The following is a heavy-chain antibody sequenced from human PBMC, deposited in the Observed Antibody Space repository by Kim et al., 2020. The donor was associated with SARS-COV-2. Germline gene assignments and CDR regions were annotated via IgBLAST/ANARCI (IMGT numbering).Heavy chain of an antibody. J-gene: IGHJ6*02. Sequence: GGSLRLSCGASGFTFSTYGMNWVRQAPGKGLEWVSSIGSSSSDIYYADSVKGRFTISRDNARNSHYLQMHSLRAEDTAVYYCAKEVLASTYAMDVWGQG. CDR1: GFTFSTYG. CDR3: AKEVLASTYAMDV. V-gene: IGHV3-21*06. CDR2: IGSSSSDI. D-gene: IGHD2-15*01.